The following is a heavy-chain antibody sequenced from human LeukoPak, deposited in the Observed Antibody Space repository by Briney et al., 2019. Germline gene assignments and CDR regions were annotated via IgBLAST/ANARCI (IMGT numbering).Heavy chain of an antibody. CDR3: ARALYTTEYYIGSRLDY. Sequence: ASVKVSCKQSGYTFSSFLLHSGSQAPGQGLEWMGIVNPGEGNTNYAQKFQGRVTMTRDTSTSTVYMELSSLRAEDAAVYYCARALYTTEYYIGSRLDYWGQGTLVTVSS. D-gene: IGHD3-10*01. CDR2: VNPGEGNT. V-gene: IGHV1-46*01. J-gene: IGHJ4*02. CDR1: GYTFSSFL.